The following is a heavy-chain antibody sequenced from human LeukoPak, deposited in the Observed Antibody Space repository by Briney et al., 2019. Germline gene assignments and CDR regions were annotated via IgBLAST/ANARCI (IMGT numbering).Heavy chain of an antibody. CDR3: ARIYPYYHFWSGYEPPDS. J-gene: IGHJ5*01. V-gene: IGHV4-59*01. Sequence: SETLSLTCTVSGGSISSYYWSWIRQPPGKGLEWIGYIYHSGSTNYNPSLKSRVTISVDTSKNQFSLKLSSVTAADTAVYYCARIYPYYHFWSGYEPPDSWGQGTLVTVSS. CDR2: IYHSGST. D-gene: IGHD3-3*01. CDR1: GGSISSYY.